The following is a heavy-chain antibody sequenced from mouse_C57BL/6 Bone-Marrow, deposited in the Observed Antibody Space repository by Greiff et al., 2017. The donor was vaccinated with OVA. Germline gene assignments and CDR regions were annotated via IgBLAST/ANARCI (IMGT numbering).Heavy chain of an antibody. CDR1: GYTFTSYW. Sequence: QVQLQQPGAELVRPGTSVKLSCKASGYTFTSYWMHWVKQRPGQGLEWIGVIDPSDSYTNYNQKFKGKATLTVDTSSRTAYMQLSSLTSEDSAVYYCARGTWFAYWGQGTLVTVSA. CDR2: IDPSDSYT. J-gene: IGHJ3*01. CDR3: ARGTWFAY. V-gene: IGHV1-59*01.